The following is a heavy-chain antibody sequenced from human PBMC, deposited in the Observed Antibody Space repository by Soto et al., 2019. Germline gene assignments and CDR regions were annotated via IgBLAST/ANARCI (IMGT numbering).Heavy chain of an antibody. D-gene: IGHD2-15*01. Sequence: GESLKISCKGSGYSFTRYWIGWVRQMPGKGLEWMGSIYPGDSDTRYSPSFQGQVTISADKSISTAYLQRSSLKASDTATYYCARPAHCSGGSFYFFDIWGQGTMVTVSS. CDR2: IYPGDSDT. V-gene: IGHV5-51*01. CDR3: ARPAHCSGGSFYFFDI. CDR1: GYSFTRYW. J-gene: IGHJ3*02.